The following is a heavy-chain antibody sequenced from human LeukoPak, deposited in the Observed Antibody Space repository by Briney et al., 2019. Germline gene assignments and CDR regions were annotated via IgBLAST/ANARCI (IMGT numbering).Heavy chain of an antibody. Sequence: GGSLRLSCAASGFTFSSYSMNWVRHAPGKGLEWVSSISSSSSYIYYADSVKGRFTISRDNAKNSLYLQMNSLRAEDTAVYYCASGYYYDSSGSNAFDIWGQGTMVTVSS. CDR3: ASGYYYDSSGSNAFDI. CDR1: GFTFSSYS. CDR2: ISSSSSYI. J-gene: IGHJ3*02. V-gene: IGHV3-21*01. D-gene: IGHD3-22*01.